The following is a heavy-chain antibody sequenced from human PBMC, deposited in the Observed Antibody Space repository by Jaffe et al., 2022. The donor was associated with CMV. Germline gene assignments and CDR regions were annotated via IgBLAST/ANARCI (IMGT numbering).Heavy chain of an antibody. Sequence: EVQLVQSGAEVKKPGESLRISCKGSGYSFTSYWISWVRQMPGKGLEWMGRIDPSDSYTNYSPSFQGHVTISADKSISTAYLQWSSLKASDTAMYYCARHYYDFWSGHPRGDYYYYMDVWGKGTTVTVSS. CDR2: IDPSDSYT. CDR1: GYSFTSYW. D-gene: IGHD3-3*01. V-gene: IGHV5-10-1*03. CDR3: ARHYYDFWSGHPRGDYYYYMDV. J-gene: IGHJ6*03.